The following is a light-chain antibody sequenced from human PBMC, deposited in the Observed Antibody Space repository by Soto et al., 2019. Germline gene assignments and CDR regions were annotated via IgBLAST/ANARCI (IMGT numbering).Light chain of an antibody. CDR1: QSVSSNF. Sequence: EIVLTQSPGTLSLSPGERATLSCRASQSVSSNFLAWYQQKPCQAPRLLTYAASTRATGIPDRCSGFGSGTDFTLTIGRLEPDDVAVDYCQQYDNSPLACGGGTKVEIK. J-gene: IGKJ4*01. CDR2: AAS. V-gene: IGKV3-20*01. CDR3: QQYDNSPLA.